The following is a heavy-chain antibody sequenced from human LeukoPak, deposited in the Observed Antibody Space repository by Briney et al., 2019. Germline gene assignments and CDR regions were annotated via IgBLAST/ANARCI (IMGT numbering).Heavy chain of an antibody. CDR2: ISNSGFYI. CDR3: ARGPDIVTAFSPDY. J-gene: IGHJ4*02. CDR1: GFTFSTYS. V-gene: IGHV3-21*01. D-gene: IGHD3-9*01. Sequence: PGGSLRLSCTASGFTFSTYSMNWVRQAPGKGLEWVSSISNSGFYIYYADSVKGRFTLSRDNAKNSLYLQMDSLRAEDTAVYYCARGPDIVTAFSPDYWGQGTLVAVSS.